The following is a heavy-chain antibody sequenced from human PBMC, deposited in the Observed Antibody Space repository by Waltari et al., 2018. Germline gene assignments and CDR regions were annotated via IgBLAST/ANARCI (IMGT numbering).Heavy chain of an antibody. CDR2: IYYSGCT. CDR3: ARGVPPYDIVVVPAAKAFDI. J-gene: IGHJ3*02. Sequence: QLQLQESGPGLVKPSETLSLTCTVSGGSISSSSYYWGWIRQPPGKGLEWIGSIYYSGCTYYTRSLKSRVTISVDTSKNQFSLKLSSVTAADTAVYYCARGVPPYDIVVVPAAKAFDIWGQGTMVTVSS. CDR1: GGSISSSSYY. D-gene: IGHD2-2*01. V-gene: IGHV4-39*07.